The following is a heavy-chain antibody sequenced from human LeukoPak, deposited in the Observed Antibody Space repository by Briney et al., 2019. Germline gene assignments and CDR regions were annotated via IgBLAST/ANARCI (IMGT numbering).Heavy chain of an antibody. CDR2: ISYDGSNK. CDR1: GFTFSSYG. J-gene: IGHJ4*02. CDR3: AKPTRGAIYGQD. V-gene: IGHV3-30*18. Sequence: GGSLRLSCAASGFTFSSYGMHWVRQAPGKGLEWVAVISYDGSNKYYADSVKGRFTISRDNSKNTLYLQMSSLRAEDTAVYYCAKPTRGAIYGQDWGQGTLVTVSS. D-gene: IGHD3-10*01.